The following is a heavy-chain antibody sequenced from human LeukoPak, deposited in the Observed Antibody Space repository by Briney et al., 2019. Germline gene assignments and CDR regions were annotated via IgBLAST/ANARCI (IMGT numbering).Heavy chain of an antibody. Sequence: SETLSLTCTVSGGSISSYYWSWIRQPPGKGLEWIGYIYYSGSTNYNPSLKSRVTISVGTSKNQFSLKLSSVTAADTAVYYCARGTYGGNPYYFDYWGQGTLVTVSS. D-gene: IGHD4-23*01. CDR1: GGSISSYY. CDR3: ARGTYGGNPYYFDY. J-gene: IGHJ4*02. CDR2: IYYSGST. V-gene: IGHV4-59*01.